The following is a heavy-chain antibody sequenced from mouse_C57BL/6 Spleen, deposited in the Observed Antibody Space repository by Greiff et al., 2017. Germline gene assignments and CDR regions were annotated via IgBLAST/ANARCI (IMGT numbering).Heavy chain of an antibody. V-gene: IGHV1-76*01. J-gene: IGHJ4*01. Sequence: QVQLQQSGAELVRPGASVKLSCKASGYTFTDYYINWVKQRPGQGLEWIARIYPGTGNTYYNEKFKGKATLTAEKSSSTAYMQLSSLTSEDSAVYFGAREQGSYSNYADAMDYWGQGTSVTVSS. CDR3: AREQGSYSNYADAMDY. CDR1: GYTFTDYY. CDR2: IYPGTGNT. D-gene: IGHD2-5*01.